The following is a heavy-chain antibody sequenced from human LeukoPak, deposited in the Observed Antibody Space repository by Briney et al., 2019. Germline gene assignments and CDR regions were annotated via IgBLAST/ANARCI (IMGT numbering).Heavy chain of an antibody. J-gene: IGHJ6*03. CDR1: GYTFTSYG. Sequence: GASVKVSCKASGYTFTSYGISWVRQAPGQGLEWMGWISAYNGNTNYAQKLQGRVTMTTDTSTSTAYMELRSLRSDDTAVYYCARDGSGSYHGYYYHYMDVWGKGTTVTVSS. V-gene: IGHV1-18*01. CDR3: ARDGSGSYHGYYYHYMDV. CDR2: ISAYNGNT. D-gene: IGHD3-10*01.